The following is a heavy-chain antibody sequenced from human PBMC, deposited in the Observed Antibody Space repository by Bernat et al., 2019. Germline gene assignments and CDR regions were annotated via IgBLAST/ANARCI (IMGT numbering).Heavy chain of an antibody. CDR3: AKTQISLVRGVINSTWFDP. CDR2: ISGSGSTT. CDR1: GFIFITHA. Sequence: LSCSTSGFIFITHAMSLVLQGPRKCLEWVATISGSGSTTYYADSVKGRFTISRDNSKNTLYLQMSSLRFEDKVVYYCAKTQISLVRGVINSTWFDPWGLGT. V-gene: IGHV3-23*01. D-gene: IGHD3-10*01. J-gene: IGHJ5*02.